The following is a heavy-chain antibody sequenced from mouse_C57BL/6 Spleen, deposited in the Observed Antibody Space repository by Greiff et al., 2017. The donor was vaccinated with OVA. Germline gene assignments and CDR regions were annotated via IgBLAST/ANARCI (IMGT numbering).Heavy chain of an antibody. Sequence: EVQRVESGGGLVKPGGSLKLSCAASGFTFSDYGMHWVRQAPEKGLEWVAYISSGSSTIYYADTVKGRFTISRDNAKNTLFLQMTSLRSEDTAMYYCARPYGNYGYFDVWGTGTTVTVSS. D-gene: IGHD2-10*02. CDR2: ISSGSSTI. CDR1: GFTFSDYG. J-gene: IGHJ1*03. V-gene: IGHV5-17*01. CDR3: ARPYGNYGYFDV.